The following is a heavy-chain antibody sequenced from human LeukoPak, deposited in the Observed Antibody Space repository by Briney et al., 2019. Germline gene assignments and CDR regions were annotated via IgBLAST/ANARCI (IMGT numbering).Heavy chain of an antibody. J-gene: IGHJ4*02. CDR1: GDSISGSY. D-gene: IGHD4-17*01. V-gene: IGHV4-59*12. Sequence: SETLSLTCAVSGDSISGSYWSWIRQPPGKGLEWIGFLSYSGTTSYNPSLKSRLTISGDTSRNQFSLKLSSVTAADTAVYYCARGTAKGYGLYYFDYWGQGTLVTVSS. CDR2: LSYSGTT. CDR3: ARGTAKGYGLYYFDY.